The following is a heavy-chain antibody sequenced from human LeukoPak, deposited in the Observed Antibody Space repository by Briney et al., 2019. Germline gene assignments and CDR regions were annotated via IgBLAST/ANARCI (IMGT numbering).Heavy chain of an antibody. CDR2: INPNSGGT. CDR1: GYTFTGYY. V-gene: IGHV1-2*02. CDR3: ARAGYCSSTSCYTWFDP. Sequence: ASVKVSCKASGYTFTGYYMHRVRQAPGQGLEWMGWINPNSGGTNYAQKFQGRVTMTRDTSISTAYMELSRLRSDDTAVYYCARAGYCSSTSCYTWFDPWGQGTLVTVSS. D-gene: IGHD2-2*02. J-gene: IGHJ5*02.